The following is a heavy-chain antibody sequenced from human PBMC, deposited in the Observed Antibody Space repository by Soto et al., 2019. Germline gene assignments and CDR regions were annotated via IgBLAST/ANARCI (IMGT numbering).Heavy chain of an antibody. D-gene: IGHD1-7*01. CDR1: GFTFSIYA. CDR2: ISYDGSNK. V-gene: IGHV3-30-3*01. J-gene: IGHJ5*02. CDR3: ARGITGTTSWFDP. Sequence: GGALRLSCAASGFTFSIYAMHWVRQAPGKGLEWVAVISYDGSNKYYADSVKGRFTISRDNSKNTLYLQMNSLRAEDTAVYYCARGITGTTSWFDPWGQGTLVTVSS.